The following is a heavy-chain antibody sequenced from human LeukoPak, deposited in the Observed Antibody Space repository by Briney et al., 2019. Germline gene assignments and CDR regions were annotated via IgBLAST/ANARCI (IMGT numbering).Heavy chain of an antibody. V-gene: IGHV3-23*01. CDR2: VSGSGGST. J-gene: IGHJ5*02. CDR3: ARDVRGYSSGWYELRWFDP. Sequence: GGSLRLSCAASGFTFSNYGMSWVRQAPGKGLEWVSGVSGSGGSTYYADSVKGRFTISRDNAKNSLYLQMNSLRAEDTAVYYCARDVRGYSSGWYELRWFDPWGQGTLVTVSS. CDR1: GFTFSNYG. D-gene: IGHD6-19*01.